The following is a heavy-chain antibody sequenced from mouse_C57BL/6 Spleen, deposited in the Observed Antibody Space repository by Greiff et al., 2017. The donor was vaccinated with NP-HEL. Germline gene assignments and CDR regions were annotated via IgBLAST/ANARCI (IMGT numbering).Heavy chain of an antibody. V-gene: IGHV5-17*01. CDR2: ISSGSSTI. D-gene: IGHD2-4*01. J-gene: IGHJ4*01. Sequence: EVKLMESGGGLVKPGGSLKLSCAASGFTFSDYGMHWVRQAPEKGLEWVAYISSGSSTIYYADTVKGRFTISRDNAKNTLFLQMTSLRSEDTAMYYCARIYYEDYAMDYWGQGTSVTVSS. CDR3: ARIYYEDYAMDY. CDR1: GFTFSDYG.